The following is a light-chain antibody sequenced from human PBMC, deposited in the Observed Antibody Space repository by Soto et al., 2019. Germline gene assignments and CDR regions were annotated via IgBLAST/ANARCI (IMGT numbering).Light chain of an antibody. CDR3: QQYNSYSEA. CDR1: QTISSW. V-gene: IGKV1-5*03. J-gene: IGKJ1*01. CDR2: KAS. Sequence: DIQMTQSPSTLSGSVGDRVTITCRASQTISSWLAWYQQEPGKAPKLLIYKASTLKSGVPSRFSGSGSGTEFTLTISSLQPDDFATYYCQQYNSYSEAFGQGTKV.